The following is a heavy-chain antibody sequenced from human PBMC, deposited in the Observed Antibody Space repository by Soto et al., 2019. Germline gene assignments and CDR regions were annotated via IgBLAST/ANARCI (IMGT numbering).Heavy chain of an antibody. J-gene: IGHJ4*02. CDR1: GYNFTSYG. CDR3: ARDPWEVAGPKFDY. D-gene: IGHD6-19*01. CDR2: ISAYNGNT. Sequence: ASVKVSCKASGYNFTSYGISWVRQAPRQGLEWMGWISAYNGNTNYAQKLQGRVTMTTDTSTSTAYMELRSLRSDDTAVYYCARDPWEVAGPKFDYWGQGTLVTVSS. V-gene: IGHV1-18*01.